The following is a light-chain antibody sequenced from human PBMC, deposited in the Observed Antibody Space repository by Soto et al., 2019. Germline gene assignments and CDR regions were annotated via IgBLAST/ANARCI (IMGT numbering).Light chain of an antibody. J-gene: IGLJ2*01. V-gene: IGLV1-44*01. CDR1: SSNIGTNS. CDR3: AVWDDSLDGPV. Sequence: QSALTQPPSASGTPGQRVTISCSGSSSNIGTNSVNWYQQLPGAAPKLLMFSNNQRPSGVPDRFSGSKSGTSASLAISGLRSEDEAQYYCAVWDDSLDGPVFAGGTKLTVL. CDR2: SNN.